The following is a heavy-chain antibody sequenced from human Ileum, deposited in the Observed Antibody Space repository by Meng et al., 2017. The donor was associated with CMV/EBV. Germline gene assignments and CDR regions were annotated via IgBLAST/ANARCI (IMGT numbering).Heavy chain of an antibody. CDR1: GITFSDAG. CDR2: IYSDGSNK. V-gene: IGHV3-30*02. CDR3: AKDKGKMYFDY. Sequence: QVQLVESGGGVVQPGGSLRLSCAVSGITFSDAGMRWVRQAPGKGLEWVAFIYSDGSNKYYVDSVKGRFTISRDNSGNTVYLQMNSLRPEDTAVYYCAKDKGKMYFDYWGQGALVTVSS. J-gene: IGHJ4*02. D-gene: IGHD3-10*01.